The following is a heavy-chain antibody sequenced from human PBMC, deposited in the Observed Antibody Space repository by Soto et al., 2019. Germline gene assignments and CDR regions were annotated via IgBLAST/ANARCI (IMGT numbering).Heavy chain of an antibody. J-gene: IGHJ4*02. CDR1: GDTFTTYD. CDR2: INPNSGNI. Sequence: ASVKVSCKACGDTFTTYDINWVRQATGHGLEWMGWINPNSGNIGYAQRFQGRVTMTRDTAIRTAYMEVSSLRSDDTAVYYCARGRASGSYYLLDYWGQGTLVTVSS. CDR3: ARGRASGSYYLLDY. V-gene: IGHV1-8*01. D-gene: IGHD3-10*01.